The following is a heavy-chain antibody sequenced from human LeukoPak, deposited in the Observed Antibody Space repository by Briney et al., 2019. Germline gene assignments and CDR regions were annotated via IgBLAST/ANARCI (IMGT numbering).Heavy chain of an antibody. Sequence: SQTLSLTCTVSGSSISSGGYYWSWLRQHPGQGLEWIGYIYYSGSTYYNPSLKSRVTISVDTSKNQFSLKLSSVTAADTAVYYCARVFALQRINAFDIWGQGTMVTVSS. CDR2: IYYSGST. CDR1: GSSISSGGYY. D-gene: IGHD2/OR15-2a*01. J-gene: IGHJ3*02. CDR3: ARVFALQRINAFDI. V-gene: IGHV4-31*03.